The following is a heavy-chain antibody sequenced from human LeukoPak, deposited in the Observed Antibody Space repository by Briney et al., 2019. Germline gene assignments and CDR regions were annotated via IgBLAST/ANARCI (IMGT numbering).Heavy chain of an antibody. Sequence: PSETLSLTCGVNGGSFSGYYWSWIRQPPGKGLEWIGEINHSGSTNYNPSLKSRVTISVDTSKNQFSLKLSSVTAADTAVYYCARQYSSGWYKGSFQYWGQGTLVTVSS. CDR3: ARQYSSGWYKGSFQY. CDR2: INHSGST. J-gene: IGHJ1*01. CDR1: GGSFSGYY. D-gene: IGHD6-19*01. V-gene: IGHV4-34*01.